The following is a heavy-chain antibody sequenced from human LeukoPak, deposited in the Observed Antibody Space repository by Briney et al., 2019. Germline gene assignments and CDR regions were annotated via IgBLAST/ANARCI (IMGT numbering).Heavy chain of an antibody. CDR2: IYYSGST. V-gene: IGHV4-61*05. CDR3: ARVTGYMTEDYFDY. D-gene: IGHD6-13*01. CDR1: GGSISSSSYY. J-gene: IGHJ4*02. Sequence: SETLSLTCTVSGGSISSSSYYWGWIRQPPGKGLEWIGYIYYSGSTNYNPSLKSRVTISVDTSKNQFSLRLSSVTAADTAVYYCARVTGYMTEDYFDYWGQGTLITVSS.